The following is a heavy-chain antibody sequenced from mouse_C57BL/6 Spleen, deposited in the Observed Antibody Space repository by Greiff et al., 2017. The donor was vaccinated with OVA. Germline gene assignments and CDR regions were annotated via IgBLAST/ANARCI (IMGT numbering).Heavy chain of an antibody. D-gene: IGHD1-1*01. Sequence: QVQLQQPGAELVMPGASVKLSCKASGYTFTSYWMHWVKQRPGQGLEWIGEIDPSDSYTNYNQKFKGKSTLTVDKYSSTAYMQLSSLTSEYSAVYYCATRGITTVEDYWGQGTTLTVSS. CDR3: ATRGITTVEDY. J-gene: IGHJ2*01. CDR1: GYTFTSYW. CDR2: IDPSDSYT. V-gene: IGHV1-69*01.